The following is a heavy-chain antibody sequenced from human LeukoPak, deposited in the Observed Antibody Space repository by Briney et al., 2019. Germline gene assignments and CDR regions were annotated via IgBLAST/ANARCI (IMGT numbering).Heavy chain of an antibody. CDR3: AIHVYFAN. D-gene: IGHD3-9*01. J-gene: IGHJ4*02. V-gene: IGHV5-51*01. CDR2: IFPGDSDA. Sequence: GESLKISCKGSGYAFSSHWIGWVRQMPGKGLEWMGIIFPGDSDAKYSPSFQGQVTISADKSINTAYLQWTSLKASDTAIYYCAIHVYFANWGQGTLVTVSS. CDR1: GYAFSSHW.